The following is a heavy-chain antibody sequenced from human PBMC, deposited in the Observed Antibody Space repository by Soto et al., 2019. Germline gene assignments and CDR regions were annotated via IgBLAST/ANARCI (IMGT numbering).Heavy chain of an antibody. CDR1: GGTFSSYA. CDR3: ARGVRDYYDTSGYYGAEYFQH. Sequence: QVQLVQSGAEVKKPGSSVKVSCKASGGTFSSYAISWVRQAPGQGLEWMGGIIPIFGTANYAQKFQGRVTITADEPTSTAYMELSSLRSEDTAVYYCARGVRDYYDTSGYYGAEYFQHWGQGTLVTVSS. V-gene: IGHV1-69*01. J-gene: IGHJ1*01. CDR2: IIPIFGTA. D-gene: IGHD3-22*01.